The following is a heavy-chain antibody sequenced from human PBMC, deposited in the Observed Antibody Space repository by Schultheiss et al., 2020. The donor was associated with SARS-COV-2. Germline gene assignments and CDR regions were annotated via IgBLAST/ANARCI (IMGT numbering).Heavy chain of an antibody. J-gene: IGHJ4*02. CDR1: GFTFSSYG. CDR3: ASQGYCSSTSCPFGVDY. V-gene: IGHV3-33*01. Sequence: GESLKISCAASGFTFSSYGMHWVRQATGKGLEWVAVIWYDGSNKYYADSVKGRFTISRDNSKNTLYLQMNSLRAEDTAVYYCASQGYCSSTSCPFGVDYWGQGTLVTVSS. D-gene: IGHD2-2*01. CDR2: IWYDGSNK.